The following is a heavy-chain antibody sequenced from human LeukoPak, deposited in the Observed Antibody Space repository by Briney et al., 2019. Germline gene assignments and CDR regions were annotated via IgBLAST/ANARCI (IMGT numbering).Heavy chain of an antibody. CDR1: GGSISSYY. V-gene: IGHV4-59*01. J-gene: IGHJ5*02. CDR2: IYYSGST. D-gene: IGHD1-26*01. CDR3: ATGGGSFENWFDP. Sequence: PSETLSLTCTVCGGSISSYYWSWIRQPPGKGPEWIGYIYYSGSTNYNPSLKSRVTISVDTSKNQFSLKLSSVTAADTAVYYCATGGGSFENWFDPWGQGTLVTVSS.